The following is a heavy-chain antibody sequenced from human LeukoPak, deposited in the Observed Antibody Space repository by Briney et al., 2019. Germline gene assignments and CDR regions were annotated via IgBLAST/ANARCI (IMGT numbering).Heavy chain of an antibody. CDR2: IYYSGST. CDR1: SGSMSSSY. J-gene: IGHJ4*02. Sequence: SETLSLTCTVSSGSMSSSYWSWIRQPSGKGLEWIGYIYYSGSTNYNPSLKSRVTISVDTSKNQFSLKLTSVTAADTAVYYCARHDGDWGQGTLVTVSS. CDR3: ARHDGD. V-gene: IGHV4-59*08. D-gene: IGHD4-17*01.